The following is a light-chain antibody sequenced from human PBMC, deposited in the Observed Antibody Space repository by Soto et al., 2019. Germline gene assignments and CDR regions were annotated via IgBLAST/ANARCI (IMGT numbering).Light chain of an antibody. CDR3: CSFAGSFYV. Sequence: QSALTPPASLSGYPGQSLTFPCPGKSNDVGSYNLVSWYQQHPGKAPKLMIYEVSKRPSGVSNRFSGSKSGNTASLTISGLQAEDEADYYCCSFAGSFYVFGTGTKGTVL. J-gene: IGLJ1*01. CDR2: EVS. CDR1: SNDVGSYNL. V-gene: IGLV2-23*02.